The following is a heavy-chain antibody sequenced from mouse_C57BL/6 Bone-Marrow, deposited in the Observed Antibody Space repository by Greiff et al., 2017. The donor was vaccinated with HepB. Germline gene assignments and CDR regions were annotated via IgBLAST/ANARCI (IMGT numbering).Heavy chain of an antibody. CDR3: ARRDYYYGSDWYFDV. J-gene: IGHJ1*03. D-gene: IGHD1-1*01. Sequence: EVKLMESGGGLVKPGGSLKLSCAASGFTFSDYGMHWVRQAPEKGLEWVAYISSGSSTIYYADTVKGRFTISRDNAKNTLFLQMTSLRSEDTAMYYCARRDYYYGSDWYFDVWGTGTTVTVSS. CDR1: GFTFSDYG. CDR2: ISSGSSTI. V-gene: IGHV5-17*01.